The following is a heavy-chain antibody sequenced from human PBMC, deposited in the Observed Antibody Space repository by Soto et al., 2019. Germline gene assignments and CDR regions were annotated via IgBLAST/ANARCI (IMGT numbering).Heavy chain of an antibody. CDR3: ARRVAATPDWFDP. CDR1: GWSFSGYD. J-gene: IGHJ5*02. V-gene: IGHV4-34*01. Sequence: SESLSLSCAVYGWSFSGYDWSWIRQPPGKGLEWIGEINHSGSTNYNPSLKSRVTISVDTSKNQFSLKLSSVTAADTAVYYCARRVAATPDWFDPWGQGTLVTVSS. D-gene: IGHD2-15*01. CDR2: INHSGST.